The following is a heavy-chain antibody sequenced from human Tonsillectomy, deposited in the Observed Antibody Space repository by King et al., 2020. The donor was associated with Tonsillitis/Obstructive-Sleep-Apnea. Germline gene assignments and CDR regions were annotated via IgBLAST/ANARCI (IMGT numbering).Heavy chain of an antibody. CDR3: VTSNIIYDY. J-gene: IGHJ4*02. CDR2: ICSDGRT. Sequence: VQLVESGGGLVQPGGSLRLSCAASGFTVTSNYMSWVRQAPGKGLEWVSIICSDGRTYYADSVKGRFTISRDNSRNMLYLQMNSLRAEDTAVYYCVTSNIIYDYWGQRTLVTVSS. CDR1: GFTVTSNY. V-gene: IGHV3-66*01. D-gene: IGHD1-14*01.